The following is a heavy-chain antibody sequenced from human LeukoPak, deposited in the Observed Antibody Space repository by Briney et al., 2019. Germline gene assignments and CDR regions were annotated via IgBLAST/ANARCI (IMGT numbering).Heavy chain of an antibody. D-gene: IGHD3-10*01. CDR2: INTDGSIT. CDR3: ARDRGPRTGFMVREAYDY. CDR1: GSTFGDYW. V-gene: IGHV3-74*01. J-gene: IGHJ4*02. Sequence: PGGSLRLSCAASGSTFGDYWIHWVRQAPGKGLVWVSRINTDGSITNYADSVKGRFSISRDNAKNTLYLQMSSLRAEDTAVYYCARDRGPRTGFMVREAYDYWGQGTLVTVSS.